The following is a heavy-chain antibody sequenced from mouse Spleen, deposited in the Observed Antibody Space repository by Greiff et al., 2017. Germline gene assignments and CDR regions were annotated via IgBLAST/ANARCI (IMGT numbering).Heavy chain of an antibody. V-gene: IGHV5-9*04. CDR1: GFTFSSYT. Sequence: EVQLQQSGGGLVKPGGSLKLSCAASGFTFSSYTMSWVRQTPAKRLEWVATISSGGGNTYYPDSVKGRFTISRDNARNTLYLQMSSLRSEDTAMYYCARSRYHYFDYWGQGTTLTVSS. D-gene: IGHD2-14*01. CDR2: ISSGGGNT. J-gene: IGHJ2*01. CDR3: ARSRYHYFDY.